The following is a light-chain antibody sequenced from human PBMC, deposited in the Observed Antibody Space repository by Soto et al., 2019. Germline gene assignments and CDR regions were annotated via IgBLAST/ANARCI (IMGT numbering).Light chain of an antibody. Sequence: IQMTQYPSTLSASVGYRVTISCRASQSVSAWLAWYQQKPGKAPKLLISDASSLKSGVPSRFSGSGYGTEFTITISSLQPEDFATYYCQQYSYYSLTFGGGTKVDIK. V-gene: IGKV1-5*01. CDR3: QQYSYYSLT. J-gene: IGKJ4*01. CDR1: QSVSAW. CDR2: DAS.